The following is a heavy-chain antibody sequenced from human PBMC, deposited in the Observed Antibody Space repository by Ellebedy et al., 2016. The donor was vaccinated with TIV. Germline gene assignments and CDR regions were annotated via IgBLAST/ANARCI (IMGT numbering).Heavy chain of an antibody. CDR3: ARVDPHLDYGGNAVFDY. D-gene: IGHD4-23*01. CDR1: GGSISSYY. V-gene: IGHV4-59*01. J-gene: IGHJ4*02. Sequence: MPSETLSLTCTVSGGSISSYYWSWIRQPPGKGLEWIGYIYYSGSTNYNPSLKSRVTISVDTSKNQFSLKLSSVTAADTAVYYWARVDPHLDYGGNAVFDYWGQGTLVTVSS. CDR2: IYYSGST.